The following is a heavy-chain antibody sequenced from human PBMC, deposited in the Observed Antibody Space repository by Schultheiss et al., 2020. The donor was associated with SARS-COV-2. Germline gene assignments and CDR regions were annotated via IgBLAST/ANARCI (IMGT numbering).Heavy chain of an antibody. Sequence: SETLSLTCTVSGGSISSYYWSWIRQPPGKGLEWIGYIYYSGSTYYNPSLKSRVTISVDKSKNQFSLKLSSVTAADTAVYYCARDVLTIGTGTYPFPWGQGTLVTVSS. V-gene: IGHV4-59*12. CDR3: ARDVLTIGTGTYPFP. CDR1: GGSISSYY. J-gene: IGHJ5*02. D-gene: IGHD1-1*01. CDR2: IYYSGST.